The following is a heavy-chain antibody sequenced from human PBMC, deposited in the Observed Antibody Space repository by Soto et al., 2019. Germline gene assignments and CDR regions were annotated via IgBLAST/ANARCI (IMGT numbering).Heavy chain of an antibody. J-gene: IGHJ4*02. Sequence: SETLSLTCTFSGCSISRGDYYWSWVRQHPRKGLEWIGYSYYNGRTYYNPSLKSRVTISVDTSKNQFSLKLSSVTAADTAVYYCARDSSGYLKFDYWGQGTLVTVSS. CDR1: GCSISRGDYY. V-gene: IGHV4-31*03. CDR3: ARDSSGYLKFDY. D-gene: IGHD3-22*01. CDR2: SYYNGRT.